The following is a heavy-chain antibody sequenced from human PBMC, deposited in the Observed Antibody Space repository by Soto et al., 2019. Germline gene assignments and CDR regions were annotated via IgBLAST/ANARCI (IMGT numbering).Heavy chain of an antibody. V-gene: IGHV4-34*01. D-gene: IGHD5-12*01. CDR1: GGSFSGYY. CDR3: AGALGVATTPFDY. CDR2: INHSGST. Sequence: SETLSLTCAVYGGSFSGYYWSWIRQPPGKGLEWIGEINHSGSTNYNPSLKSRVTISVDTSKNQFSLKLSSVTAADTAVYYCAGALGVATTPFDYWGQGTLVTVSS. J-gene: IGHJ4*02.